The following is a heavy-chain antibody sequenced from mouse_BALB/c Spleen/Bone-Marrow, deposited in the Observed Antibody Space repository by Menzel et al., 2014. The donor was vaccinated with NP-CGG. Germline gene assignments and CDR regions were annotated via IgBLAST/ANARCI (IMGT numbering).Heavy chain of an antibody. CDR3: TRGIYYGNFYAMDY. J-gene: IGHJ4*01. CDR2: IRLKSNNYAT. Sequence: EVKLMESGGGSVQPGGSMKLSCVASGFTFXNYWMNWVRQSPEKGLEWVAEIRLKSNNYATHYAESVKGRFTISRDDSKSSVYLQMNNLRAEDTGIYYCTRGIYYGNFYAMDYWGQGTSVTVSS. CDR1: GFTFXNYW. V-gene: IGHV6-6*02. D-gene: IGHD2-1*01.